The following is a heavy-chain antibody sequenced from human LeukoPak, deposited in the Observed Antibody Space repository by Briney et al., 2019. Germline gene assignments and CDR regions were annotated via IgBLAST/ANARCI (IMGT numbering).Heavy chain of an antibody. Sequence: GASVKVSCKASGYTFTSYGISWVRQAPGQGLEWMGWISAYNGNTNYAQKLQGRVTMTTDTSTSTAYMELRSLRSEDTAVYYCARDNSDRGDYGMDVWGQGTTVTVSS. CDR1: GYTFTSYG. CDR3: ARDNSDRGDYGMDV. CDR2: ISAYNGNT. D-gene: IGHD1-26*01. V-gene: IGHV1-18*01. J-gene: IGHJ6*02.